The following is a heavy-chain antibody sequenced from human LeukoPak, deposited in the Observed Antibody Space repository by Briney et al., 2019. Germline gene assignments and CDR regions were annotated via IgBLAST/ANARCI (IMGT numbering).Heavy chain of an antibody. Sequence: GASVKVSCKASGYTFTGYYMHWVQQAPGQGVDWMGWINPNSGGTNYAQKFQGRVTMTRDTSISTAYMELTRLRSDDTAVYYCARIPYYYDSSGRGYFDYWGQGTLVTVSS. D-gene: IGHD3-22*01. CDR1: GYTFTGYY. CDR3: ARIPYYYDSSGRGYFDY. CDR2: INPNSGGT. J-gene: IGHJ4*02. V-gene: IGHV1-2*03.